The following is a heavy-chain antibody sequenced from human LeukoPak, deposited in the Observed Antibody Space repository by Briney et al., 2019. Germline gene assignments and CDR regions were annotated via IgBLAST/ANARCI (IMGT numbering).Heavy chain of an antibody. V-gene: IGHV4-30-4*07. Sequence: SETLSLTCSVSGGSISSGGYSWSWIRQPPGKGLEWIGYIYYSGSTYYNPSLKSRVTISVDTSKNQFSLKLSSVTAADTAVYYCARGVVRTYDNWGQGTLVTVSS. CDR1: GGSISSGGYS. CDR3: ARGVVRTYDN. CDR2: IYYSGST. D-gene: IGHD3-9*01. J-gene: IGHJ4*02.